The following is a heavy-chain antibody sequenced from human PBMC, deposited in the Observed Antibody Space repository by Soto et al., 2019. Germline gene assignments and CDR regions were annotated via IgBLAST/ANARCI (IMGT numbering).Heavy chain of an antibody. J-gene: IGHJ6*02. CDR2: ISAYNGNT. Sequence: ASVKVSCKASGYTFTSYGISWVRQAPGQGLEWMGWISAYNGNTNYAQKLQGRVTMTTDTSTSTAYMELRSLRSDDTAVYYCARARNNHYHSYYYYGMDVWGQGTTVTVSS. CDR3: ARARNNHYHSYYYYGMDV. V-gene: IGHV1-18*04. D-gene: IGHD1-20*01. CDR1: GYTFTSYG.